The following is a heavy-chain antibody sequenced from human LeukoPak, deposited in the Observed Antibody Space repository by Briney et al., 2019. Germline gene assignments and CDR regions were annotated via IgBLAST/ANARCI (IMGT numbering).Heavy chain of an antibody. CDR2: IYYSGST. CDR3: ARLRGSYYFDY. CDR1: GVPISSSSYY. V-gene: IGHV4-39*01. J-gene: IGHJ4*02. Sequence: PSETLPLTCTVSGVPISSSSYYWGWIRQPPGKGLEWIGRIYYSGSTYYTPSLKSRVTISVDTSKNQFSLKLSSVTAADTAVYYCARLRGSYYFDYWGQGTLVTVSS. D-gene: IGHD1-26*01.